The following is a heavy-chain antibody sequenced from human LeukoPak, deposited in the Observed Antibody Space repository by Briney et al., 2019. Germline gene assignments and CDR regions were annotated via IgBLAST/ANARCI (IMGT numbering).Heavy chain of an antibody. CDR1: GFTFSSYA. Sequence: GGSLRLSCAASGFTFSSYAMSWVRQAPGKGLEWVSAISGSGGSTYYADSVKGRFTISRDNCKNTLYLQMNSLRAEDTAVYYCAKPVRSSVLRFLEGYYYYGMDVWGQGTTVTVSS. D-gene: IGHD3-3*01. CDR2: ISGSGGST. V-gene: IGHV3-23*01. CDR3: AKPVRSSVLRFLEGYYYYGMDV. J-gene: IGHJ6*02.